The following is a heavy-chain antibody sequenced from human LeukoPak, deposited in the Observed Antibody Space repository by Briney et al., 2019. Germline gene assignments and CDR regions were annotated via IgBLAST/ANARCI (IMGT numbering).Heavy chain of an antibody. CDR1: GGSISTSSYY. J-gene: IGHJ4*01. CDR3: ASLDAYNKFFED. D-gene: IGHD5-24*01. V-gene: IGHV4-39*07. CDR2: IYYSGNN. Sequence: SETLSLTCSVSGGSISTSSYYWGWIRQPPGKGLEWIGAIYYSGNNFYNPSLESRVTISVDTFKNQFSLKMTSVTAADTSVYYCASLDAYNKFFEDWGQGTLVTVSS.